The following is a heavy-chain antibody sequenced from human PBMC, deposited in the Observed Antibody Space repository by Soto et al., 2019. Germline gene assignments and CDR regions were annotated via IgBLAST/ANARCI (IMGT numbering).Heavy chain of an antibody. CDR2: IIPIFGTA. D-gene: IGHD5-12*01. CDR3: AMIEDGRDGYNYYYYYGMDV. J-gene: IGHJ6*02. CDR1: GGTFSSYA. Sequence: QVQLVQSGAEVKKPGSSVKVSCKASGGTFSSYAISRVRQAPGQGLEWMGGIIPIFGTANYAQKFQGRVTITAEESTSTAYLELSSLRSEDTAVYYCAMIEDGRDGYNYYYYYGMDVWGQGTTVTVSS. V-gene: IGHV1-69*12.